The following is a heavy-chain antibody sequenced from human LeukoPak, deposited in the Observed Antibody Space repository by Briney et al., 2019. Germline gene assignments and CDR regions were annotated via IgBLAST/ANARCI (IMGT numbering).Heavy chain of an antibody. J-gene: IGHJ5*02. CDR1: GYTFTSYD. CDR2: MNPNSGNT. V-gene: IGHV1-8*01. Sequence: ASVKVSCKASGYTFTSYDINWVRQATGQGLEWMGWMNPNSGNTGYAQKFQGRVTMTRNTSISTAYMELSSLRSEDTAVYYCAREPYYYDSSGYLHYNWFDPWGQGTLVTVSS. CDR3: AREPYYYDSSGYLHYNWFDP. D-gene: IGHD3-22*01.